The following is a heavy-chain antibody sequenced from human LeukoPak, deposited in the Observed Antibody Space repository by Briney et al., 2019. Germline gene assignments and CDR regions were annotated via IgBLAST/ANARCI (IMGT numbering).Heavy chain of an antibody. Sequence: SETLCLTCTVSGGSMSSYYWSWIRQPPGKGLEWIGYIYTSGSTNYNPSLKSRVTISVDTSKNQFSLKLSSVTAADTAVYYCARSYDGFGDDYWGQGTLVTVSS. CDR2: IYTSGST. CDR3: ARSYDGFGDDY. D-gene: IGHD3-10*01. J-gene: IGHJ4*02. CDR1: GGSMSSYY. V-gene: IGHV4-4*09.